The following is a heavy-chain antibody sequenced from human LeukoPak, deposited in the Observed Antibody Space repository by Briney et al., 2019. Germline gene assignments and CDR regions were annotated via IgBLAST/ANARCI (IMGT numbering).Heavy chain of an antibody. J-gene: IGHJ5*02. CDR1: GGSFSGYY. CDR2: INHSGSA. CDR3: ARGRKYDFWSGYPYNWFDP. Sequence: SETLSLTCAVSGGSFSGYYWTWIRQPPGKGLEWIGEINHSGSANYNPSLKSRVTISVDTSKNQFSLKLSSVTAADTAVYYCARGRKYDFWSGYPYNWFDPWGQGTLVTVSS. D-gene: IGHD3-3*01. V-gene: IGHV4-34*01.